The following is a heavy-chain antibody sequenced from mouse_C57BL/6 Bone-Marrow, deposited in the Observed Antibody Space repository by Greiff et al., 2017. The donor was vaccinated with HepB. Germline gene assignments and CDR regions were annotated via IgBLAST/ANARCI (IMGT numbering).Heavy chain of an antibody. CDR3: ARILTTVVATDYFDY. J-gene: IGHJ2*01. CDR1: GYTFTSYW. D-gene: IGHD1-1*01. V-gene: IGHV1-52*01. Sequence: VQLQQPGAELVRPGSSVKLSCKASGYTFTSYWMHWVKQRPIQGLEWIGNIDPSDSETHYNQKFKDKATLTVDKSSSTAYMQRSSLTSEDSAVYYCARILTTVVATDYFDYWGQGTTLTVSS. CDR2: IDPSDSET.